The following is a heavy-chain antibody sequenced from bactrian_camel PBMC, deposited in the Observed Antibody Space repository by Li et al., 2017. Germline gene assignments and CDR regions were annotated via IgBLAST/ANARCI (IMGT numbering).Heavy chain of an antibody. CDR3: AAAESWRGMCSEGPPADDYRY. J-gene: IGHJ4*01. CDR2: IDAENTA. CDR1: GYTYSSYC. V-gene: IGHV3S55*01. D-gene: IGHD2*01. Sequence: VQLVESGGGSVQAGGSLRLSCAASGYTYSSYCMGWFRQAPGKEREGVATIDAENTATYGKSVKGRFTISQDNAKKTLYLQMNSLKPEDTAMYYCAAAESWRGMCSEGPPADDYRYWGQGTQVTVS.